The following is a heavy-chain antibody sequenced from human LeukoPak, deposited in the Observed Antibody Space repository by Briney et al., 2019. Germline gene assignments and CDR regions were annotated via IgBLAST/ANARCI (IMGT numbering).Heavy chain of an antibody. J-gene: IGHJ6*03. CDR2: MNPNSDNT. Sequence: ASVKVSCKASGGTFSSYAISWVRQATGQGLEWMGWMNPNSDNTGYAQKFQGRVTITRNTSISTAYMELSSLRSEDTAVYYCARKRRGYSGYDFNYYYMDVWGKGTTVTVSS. CDR3: ARKRRGYSGYDFNYYYMDV. D-gene: IGHD5-12*01. CDR1: GGTFSSYA. V-gene: IGHV1-8*03.